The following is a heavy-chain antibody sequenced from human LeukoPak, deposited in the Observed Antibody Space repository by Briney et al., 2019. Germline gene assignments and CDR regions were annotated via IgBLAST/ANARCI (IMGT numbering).Heavy chain of an antibody. CDR1: GGSFSGYY. CDR2: INHSGST. D-gene: IGHD3-22*01. CDR3: ARGPHYYDSSGYARRVEYFQH. Sequence: SETLSLTCAVYGGSFSGYYWSWIRQPPGKGLEWIGEINHSGSTNYNPSLKSRVTISVDTSKNQFSLKLSSVTAADTAVYYCARGPHYYDSSGYARRVEYFQHWGQGTLVTVSS. J-gene: IGHJ1*01. V-gene: IGHV4-34*01.